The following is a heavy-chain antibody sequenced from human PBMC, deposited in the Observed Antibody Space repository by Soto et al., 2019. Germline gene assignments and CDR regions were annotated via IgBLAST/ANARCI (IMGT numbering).Heavy chain of an antibody. CDR2: IIPIFGTA. CDR3: ASPAVAGYYYYHGMDV. Sequence: GASVKVSCKASGGTFSSYAISWVRQAPGQGLEWMGGIIPIFGTANYAQKFQGRVTITADESTSTAYMELSSLRSEDTAVYYCASPAVAGYYYYHGMDVWGQGTTDTVSS. CDR1: GGTFSSYA. V-gene: IGHV1-69*13. D-gene: IGHD6-19*01. J-gene: IGHJ6*02.